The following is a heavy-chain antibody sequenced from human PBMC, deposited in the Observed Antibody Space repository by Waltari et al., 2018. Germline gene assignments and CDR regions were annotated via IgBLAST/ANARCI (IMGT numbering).Heavy chain of an antibody. J-gene: IGHJ4*02. D-gene: IGHD3-22*01. CDR3: ATEPKYYYDSSGYPFDY. V-gene: IGHV1-69-2*01. CDR2: VDPEDGET. Sequence: EVQLVQSGAEVKKPGATVKISCKASGYTFTDYYMHWVQQAPGKGLEWMGRVDPEDGETINAEKFQGRVTITADTSTDTAYMELSSLRSEDTAVYYCATEPKYYYDSSGYPFDYWGQGTLVTVSS. CDR1: GYTFTDYY.